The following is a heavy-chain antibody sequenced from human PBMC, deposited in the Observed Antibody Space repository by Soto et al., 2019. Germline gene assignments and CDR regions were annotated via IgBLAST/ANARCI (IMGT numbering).Heavy chain of an antibody. Sequence: SQTLSLTCVISGDSDSSNTATWNWIRQSPSRGLEWLGRTYFRPNLATTYARSLTGRITINPDTSKNQFSLQLSSMTPEDTAIYYCTRDSDTVSFENAFDIWGQGTVVTVSS. CDR2: TYFRPNLAT. CDR3: TRDSDTVSFENAFDI. V-gene: IGHV6-1*01. CDR1: GDSDSSNTAT. D-gene: IGHD5-18*01. J-gene: IGHJ3*02.